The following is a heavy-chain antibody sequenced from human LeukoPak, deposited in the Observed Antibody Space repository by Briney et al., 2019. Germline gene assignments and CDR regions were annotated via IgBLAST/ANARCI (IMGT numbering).Heavy chain of an antibody. CDR2: IYYSGST. Sequence: SSETLSLTCTVAGGSISSYYWSWIRQPPGKGLEWIGYIYYSGSTNYNPSLKSRVTISVDTSKNQFSLKLSSVTAADTAVYYCARHSGSYLPVDYWGQGTLVTVSS. CDR1: GGSISSYY. V-gene: IGHV4-59*08. J-gene: IGHJ4*02. CDR3: ARHSGSYLPVDY. D-gene: IGHD1-26*01.